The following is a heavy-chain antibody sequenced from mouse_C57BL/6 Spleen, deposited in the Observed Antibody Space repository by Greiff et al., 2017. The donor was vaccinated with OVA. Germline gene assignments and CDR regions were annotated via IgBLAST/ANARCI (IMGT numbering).Heavy chain of an antibody. CDR2: IDPENGDT. CDR1: GFNIKDAY. Sequence: VQLQQSGAELVRPGASVKLSCTASGFNIKDAYMHWVKQRPEQGLEWIGWIDPENGDTEYASKFPGKATITADTSSNTAYLQLSSLTSEDTAVDYCTTDHDPTRAWFAYWGQGTLVTVSA. V-gene: IGHV14-4*01. CDR3: TTDHDPTRAWFAY. D-gene: IGHD1-1*01. J-gene: IGHJ3*01.